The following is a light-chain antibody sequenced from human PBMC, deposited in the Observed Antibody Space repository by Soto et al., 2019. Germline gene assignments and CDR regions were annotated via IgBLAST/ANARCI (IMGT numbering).Light chain of an antibody. Sequence: EIVLTQSPGTLSLSPGERATLSCRVSQSVTSNYIAWYQQKPGQAPRLLIYGASSRATGIPDRFSGSGSGTDFTLTISRLEPADFAVYYCQQYESLPLTFGQGTRLEIK. CDR3: QQYESLPLT. CDR1: QSVTSNY. J-gene: IGKJ5*01. CDR2: GAS. V-gene: IGKV3-20*01.